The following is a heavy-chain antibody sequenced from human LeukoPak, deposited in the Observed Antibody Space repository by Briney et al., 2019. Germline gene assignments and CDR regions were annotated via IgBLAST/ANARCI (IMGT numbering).Heavy chain of an antibody. CDR2: IYYSGST. CDR3: ARFYGDYANWFDP. Sequence: SETLSLTCTVSGGSISSGGHYWSWIRQPPGKGLEWIGYIYYSGSTYYNPSLKSRVTISVDTSKNQFSLKLSSVTAADTAVYSCARFYGDYANWFDPWGQGTLVTVSS. CDR1: GGSISSGGHY. J-gene: IGHJ5*02. V-gene: IGHV4-30-4*08. D-gene: IGHD4-17*01.